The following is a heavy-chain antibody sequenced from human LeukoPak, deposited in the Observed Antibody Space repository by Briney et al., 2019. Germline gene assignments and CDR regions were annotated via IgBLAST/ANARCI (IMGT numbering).Heavy chain of an antibody. CDR2: ISPNSGGT. J-gene: IGHJ4*02. CDR3: ARVDHSGYSYGLAPNFDY. V-gene: IGHV1-2*06. CDR1: GYTFTGYY. D-gene: IGHD5-18*01. Sequence: ASVKVSCKASGYTFTGYYMHWVRQAPGQGLEWMGRISPNSGGTNYAQKFQARVTMTRDTSINTAYMELSRLRSDDTAVYYCARVDHSGYSYGLAPNFDYWGQRTLVTVSS.